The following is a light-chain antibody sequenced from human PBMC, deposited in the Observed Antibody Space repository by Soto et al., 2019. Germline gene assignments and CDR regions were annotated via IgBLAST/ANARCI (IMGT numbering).Light chain of an antibody. J-gene: IGLJ2*01. CDR2: RND. CDR1: RSDIGSNY. CDR3: ASWDDTLSVPI. V-gene: IGLV1-47*01. Sequence: QPVLTQPPSASGTPGQRVTISCSGSRSDIGSNYVYWYQHLPGMAPKLLIYRNDQRPSGVPDRISGSRSGTSASLAIIGLLSEDEADYYCASWDDTLSVPIFGGGTKLTVL.